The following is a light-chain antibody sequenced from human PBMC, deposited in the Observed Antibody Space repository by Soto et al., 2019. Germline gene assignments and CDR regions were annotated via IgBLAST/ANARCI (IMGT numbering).Light chain of an antibody. Sequence: SVVAQPSPLFWSPGQASTPSRTGNSRGVGNYDLVSWYRQHPGKAPKLMIYEVSKRPSGVSNRFSGSRSGNTASLTISGLQAEDEADYYCCSYAGSTPYVFGTGTKVTVL. CDR1: SRGVGNYDL. V-gene: IGLV2-23*02. CDR3: CSYAGSTPYV. J-gene: IGLJ1*01. CDR2: EVS.